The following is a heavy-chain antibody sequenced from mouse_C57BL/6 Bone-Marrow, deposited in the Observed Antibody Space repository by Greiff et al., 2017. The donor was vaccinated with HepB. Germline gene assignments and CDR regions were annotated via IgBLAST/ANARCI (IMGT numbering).Heavy chain of an antibody. CDR2: IDPENGDT. V-gene: IGHV14-4*01. CDR3: TTLQLTPEFAY. J-gene: IGHJ3*01. CDR1: GFNIKDDY. Sequence: EVQLQQSGAELVRPGASVKLSCTASGFNIKDDYMHWVKQRPEQGLEWIGWIDPENGDTEYASKFQGKATITADTSSNTAYLRLSSLTSEDTAVYYCTTLQLTPEFAYWGQGALVTVSA. D-gene: IGHD3-2*02.